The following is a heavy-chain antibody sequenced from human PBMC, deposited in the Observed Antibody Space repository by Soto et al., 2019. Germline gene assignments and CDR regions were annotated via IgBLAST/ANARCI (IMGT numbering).Heavy chain of an antibody. Sequence: VASVKVSCKASGYTFTSYGISWVRQAPGQGLEWMGWISAYNGNTNYAQKLQGRVTMTTDTSTSTAYMELRSLRSDDTAVYYCARVGDYGDYGGAAFDIWGQGTMVTVSS. D-gene: IGHD4-17*01. CDR2: ISAYNGNT. CDR3: ARVGDYGDYGGAAFDI. CDR1: GYTFTSYG. J-gene: IGHJ3*02. V-gene: IGHV1-18*01.